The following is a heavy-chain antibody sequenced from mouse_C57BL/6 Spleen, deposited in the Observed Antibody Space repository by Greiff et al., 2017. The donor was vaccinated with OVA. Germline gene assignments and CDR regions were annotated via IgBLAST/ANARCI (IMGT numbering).Heavy chain of an antibody. CDR1: GYAFTNYL. D-gene: IGHD2-3*01. V-gene: IGHV1-54*01. Sequence: QVQLQQSGAELVRPGTSVKVSCKASGYAFTNYLIEWVKQRPGQGLEWIGVINPGSGGTNYTEKFKGKATLTADKSSSTAYMQLSSLTSEDSAVYFCAIYDGYYRYAMDYWGQGTSVTVSS. J-gene: IGHJ4*01. CDR2: INPGSGGT. CDR3: AIYDGYYRYAMDY.